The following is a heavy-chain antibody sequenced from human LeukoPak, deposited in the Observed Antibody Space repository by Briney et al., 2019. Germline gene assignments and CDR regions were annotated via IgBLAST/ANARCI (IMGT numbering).Heavy chain of an antibody. Sequence: SETLSVTCTVSGGSISSYYWNWIRQPPGKGLEWIGYIYYSGSTNYNPSLKSRVTISVDTSKNQFSLKLRSVTAADTAVYFCARERRGVAAATDRSFDYWGQGTLVTVSS. D-gene: IGHD2-15*01. CDR3: ARERRGVAAATDRSFDY. CDR2: IYYSGST. J-gene: IGHJ4*02. V-gene: IGHV4-59*01. CDR1: GGSISSYY.